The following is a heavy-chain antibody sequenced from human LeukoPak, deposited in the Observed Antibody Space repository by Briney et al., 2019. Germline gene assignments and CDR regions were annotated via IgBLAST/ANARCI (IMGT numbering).Heavy chain of an antibody. V-gene: IGHV3-21*01. J-gene: IGHJ3*02. D-gene: IGHD1-26*01. Sequence: GGSLRLSCAASGFTFSSYSMNWVRQAPGKGLEWVSSISSSSSYIYYADSVKGRLTISRDNAKNSLDLQMNSLRAEDTAVYYCARDSLVNAFDIWGRGTMDTVSS. CDR3: ARDSLVNAFDI. CDR1: GFTFSSYS. CDR2: ISSSSSYI.